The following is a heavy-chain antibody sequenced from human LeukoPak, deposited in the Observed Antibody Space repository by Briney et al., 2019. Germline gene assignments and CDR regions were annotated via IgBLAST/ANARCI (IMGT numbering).Heavy chain of an antibody. J-gene: IGHJ4*02. CDR3: ARVLLYDFWNRPFDY. CDR2: ISAYNGNT. Sequence: ASVRVSCKASGYTFTSYGISWVRQAPGQGLEWMGWISAYNGNTNYAQKFQGRVTITRDTSMGTDYMELSRLRSDDTDVYYCARVLLYDFWNRPFDYWGQGTLVTVSS. CDR1: GYTFTSYG. D-gene: IGHD3-3*01. V-gene: IGHV1-18*01.